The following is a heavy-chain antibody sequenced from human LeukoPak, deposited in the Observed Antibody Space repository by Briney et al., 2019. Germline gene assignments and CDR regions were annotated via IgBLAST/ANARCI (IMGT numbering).Heavy chain of an antibody. CDR3: ARESLGPLYYYMDV. Sequence: ASVKVSCKASGGTFSSYAISWVRQAPGQGLEWMGRIIPIFGTANYTQKFQGRVTITTDESTSTAYMELRSLRSEDTAVYYCARESLGPLYYYMDVWGKGTTVTVSS. CDR1: GGTFSSYA. V-gene: IGHV1-69*05. J-gene: IGHJ6*03. CDR2: IIPIFGTA.